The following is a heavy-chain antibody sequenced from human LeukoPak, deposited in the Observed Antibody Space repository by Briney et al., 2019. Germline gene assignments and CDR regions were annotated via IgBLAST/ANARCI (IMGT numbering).Heavy chain of an antibody. CDR1: GFTVSSNY. Sequence: GGSLRLSCAASGFTVSSNYMSWVRQAPGKGLEWVSVIYSGGSTYYADSVKGRFTISRDNSKNTLYLQMNSLRAEDTAVYYCARDVDYGAWFDYWGQGTLVTVSS. V-gene: IGHV3-66*01. CDR2: IYSGGST. D-gene: IGHD4-17*01. J-gene: IGHJ4*02. CDR3: ARDVDYGAWFDY.